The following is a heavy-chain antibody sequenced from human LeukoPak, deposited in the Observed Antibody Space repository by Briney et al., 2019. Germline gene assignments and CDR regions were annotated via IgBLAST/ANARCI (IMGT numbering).Heavy chain of an antibody. CDR2: IRYDENNK. Sequence: GGSLRLSCAASGFTFSSYSMNWVRQAPGKGLEWVAFIRYDENNKYYADSVKGRFTISRDNYKNTLYLQMNSLRAEDSAVYYCAKGGGRITMVRGVRGPHDAFDIWGQGTMVTVSS. CDR3: AKGGGRITMVRGVRGPHDAFDI. V-gene: IGHV3-30*02. D-gene: IGHD3-10*01. CDR1: GFTFSSYS. J-gene: IGHJ3*02.